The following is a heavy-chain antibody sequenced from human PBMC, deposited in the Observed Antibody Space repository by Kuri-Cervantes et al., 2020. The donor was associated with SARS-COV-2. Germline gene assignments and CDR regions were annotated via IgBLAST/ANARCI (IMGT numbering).Heavy chain of an antibody. Sequence: GESLKISCAASGFNFIRYAIHWVRQAPGKGLEWVSVIWSDGSHKDYLDSVEGRFIISRDNSKNTLYLQMNSLRAEDTAVYYCARDSGPYCGGDCTLDKDDAFDIWGQGTMVTVSS. D-gene: IGHD2-21*01. J-gene: IGHJ3*02. CDR2: IWSDGSHK. CDR3: ARDSGPYCGGDCTLDKDDAFDI. CDR1: GFNFIRYA. V-gene: IGHV3-33*08.